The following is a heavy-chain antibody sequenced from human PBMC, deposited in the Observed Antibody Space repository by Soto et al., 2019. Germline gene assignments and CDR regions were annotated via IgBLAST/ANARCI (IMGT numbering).Heavy chain of an antibody. Sequence: PVGSLRLSCAASGFTLSDYYMSWISQAPGKGLEWVSYISSSGSTIYYADSVKGRFTISRDNAKNSLYLQMNSLRAEDTAVYYCASKQPVLGDGFDIWGQGTMVTVSS. CDR3: ASKQPVLGDGFDI. J-gene: IGHJ3*02. CDR2: ISSSGSTI. V-gene: IGHV3-11*01. D-gene: IGHD6-13*01. CDR1: GFTLSDYY.